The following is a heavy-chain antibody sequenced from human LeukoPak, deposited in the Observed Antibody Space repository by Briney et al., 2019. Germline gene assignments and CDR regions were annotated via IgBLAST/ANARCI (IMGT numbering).Heavy chain of an antibody. CDR2: INTDGSST. Sequence: GSLRLSCAASGFTFSSYWMHWVRQAPGKGLVWVSRINTDGSSTSYADSVKGRFTISRDNAKNTLYLQMNSLRAEDTAVYYCARRMDYDFWSGYYTNWFDPWGQGTLVTVSS. V-gene: IGHV3-74*01. J-gene: IGHJ5*02. CDR3: ARRMDYDFWSGYYTNWFDP. D-gene: IGHD3-3*01. CDR1: GFTFSSYW.